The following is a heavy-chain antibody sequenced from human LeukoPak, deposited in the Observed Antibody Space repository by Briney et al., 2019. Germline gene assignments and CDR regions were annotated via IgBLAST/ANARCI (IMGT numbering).Heavy chain of an antibody. V-gene: IGHV4-34*01. Sequence: SETLSLTCGVSSEFFSGYYWGWIRQPPGKGLEWIGDINDSGTTKYNPTLKSRVTISIDSSKRQFSLKVKSVTAADTAVYYCARLPLGAFGEVLNFDYWGQGTPVTVSS. CDR2: INDSGTT. CDR3: ARLPLGAFGEVLNFDY. J-gene: IGHJ4*02. CDR1: SEFFSGYY. D-gene: IGHD3-10*01.